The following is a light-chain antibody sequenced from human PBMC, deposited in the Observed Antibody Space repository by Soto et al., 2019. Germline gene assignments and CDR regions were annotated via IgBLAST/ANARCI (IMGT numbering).Light chain of an antibody. V-gene: IGLV2-14*01. J-gene: IGLJ6*01. Sequence: QSALTQPASVSGSPGQSITISCTGTSSDIGAYNYVSWYQHRPGKAPNLIIYDVTNRPSGVSARFSGSKSGNAASLTISGLQTEDEADYYCSSFTGSSTLVFGIVTKLTVL. CDR1: SSDIGAYNY. CDR3: SSFTGSSTLV. CDR2: DVT.